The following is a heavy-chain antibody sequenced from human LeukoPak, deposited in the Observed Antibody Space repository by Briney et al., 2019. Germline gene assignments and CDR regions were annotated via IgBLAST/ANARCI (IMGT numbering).Heavy chain of an antibody. CDR2: ISWNSGVI. CDR1: GSPFDDYG. J-gene: IGHJ4*02. CDR3: ARDLVRTDSGYDSGPVGY. V-gene: IGHV3-9*01. D-gene: IGHD5-12*01. Sequence: PGRSLRLSCVASGSPFDDYGMFWVRQSPGKGLEWVSSISWNSGVIDYADSVKGRFTISRDNAKNTLYLQMNSLRGEDTALYYCARDLVRTDSGYDSGPVGYWGQGTLVTVSS.